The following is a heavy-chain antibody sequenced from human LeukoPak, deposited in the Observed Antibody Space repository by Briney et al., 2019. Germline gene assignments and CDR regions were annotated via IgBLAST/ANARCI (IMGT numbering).Heavy chain of an antibody. D-gene: IGHD3-22*01. CDR3: ARGDSSGYYPDAFDI. V-gene: IGHV3-21*01. CDR2: ISSSSSYI. CDR1: GFTVSSNY. J-gene: IGHJ3*02. Sequence: GGSLRLSCAASGFTVSSNYMNWVRQAPGKGLEWVSSISSSSSYIYYADSVKGRFTISRDNAKNSLYLQMNSLRAEDTAVYYCARGDSSGYYPDAFDIWGQGTMVTVSS.